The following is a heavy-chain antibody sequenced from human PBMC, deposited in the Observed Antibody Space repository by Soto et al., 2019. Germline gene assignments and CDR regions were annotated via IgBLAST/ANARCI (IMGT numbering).Heavy chain of an antibody. J-gene: IGHJ5*02. Sequence: SETLSLTCAVYGGSFSGYYWSWIRQPPGKGLEWIGEINHSGSTNYNPSLKSRVTISVDTSKNQFSLKLSSVTAADTAVYYCARDRITMVRGRESWFDPWGQGTLVTVS. CDR3: ARDRITMVRGRESWFDP. V-gene: IGHV4-34*01. CDR1: GGSFSGYY. CDR2: INHSGST. D-gene: IGHD3-10*01.